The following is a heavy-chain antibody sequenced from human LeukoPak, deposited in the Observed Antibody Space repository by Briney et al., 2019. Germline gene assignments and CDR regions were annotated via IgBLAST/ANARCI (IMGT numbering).Heavy chain of an antibody. CDR3: AKNMIVVVDSAFDY. D-gene: IGHD3-22*01. V-gene: IGHV3-33*06. CDR2: IWYDGSNK. Sequence: PGRSLRLSCAASGFTFSSYGMHWVRQAPGKGLEWVAVIWYDGSNKYYADSVKGRFTISRDNSKNTLYLQMNSLRAEDTAVYYCAKNMIVVVDSAFDYWGQGTLVTVSS. CDR1: GFTFSSYG. J-gene: IGHJ4*02.